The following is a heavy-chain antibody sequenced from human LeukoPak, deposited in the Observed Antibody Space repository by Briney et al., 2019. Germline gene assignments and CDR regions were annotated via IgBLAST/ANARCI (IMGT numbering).Heavy chain of an antibody. CDR1: GGSISSYC. Sequence: SETLSLTCTVSGGSISSYCWSWIRQPPGKGLEWIGYIYTSGSTNYNPSLKSRGTISVDASKNQFSLKLSSVTAADTAVYYCARDGFYYHYYMDVWGEGTTVTVSS. CDR3: ARDGFYYHYYMDV. V-gene: IGHV4-4*09. CDR2: IYTSGST. D-gene: IGHD4-17*01. J-gene: IGHJ6*03.